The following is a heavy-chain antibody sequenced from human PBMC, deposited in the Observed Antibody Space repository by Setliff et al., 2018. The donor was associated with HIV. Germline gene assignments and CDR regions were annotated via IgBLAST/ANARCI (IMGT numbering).Heavy chain of an antibody. J-gene: IGHJ4*02. CDR1: GVSISSGGYY. CDR2: ISSRGST. D-gene: IGHD5-12*01. V-gene: IGHV4-31*03. Sequence: LSLTCTVSGVSISSGGYYWNWIRQHPGKGLEWIGYISSRGSTYYNPSLNSRVTISVDTSRNQFSLKLTSVTAADTALYFCARLGDSGYDFRGYFDYWGQGKLVTVSS. CDR3: ARLGDSGYDFRGYFDY.